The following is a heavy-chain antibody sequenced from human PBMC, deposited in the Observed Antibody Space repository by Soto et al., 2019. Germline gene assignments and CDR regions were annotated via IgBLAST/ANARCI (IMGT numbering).Heavy chain of an antibody. J-gene: IGHJ6*02. CDR1: GGSISIYY. Sequence: SETLALTCTVSGGSISIYYWSWIRQPPGKGLEWIGYIYYSGSTNYNPSLKSRVTISVDTSKNQFSLKLSSVTAADTAVYYCARKAAAGLYYYYGMDVWGQGTTVTVSS. V-gene: IGHV4-59*01. CDR3: ARKAAAGLYYYYGMDV. CDR2: IYYSGST. D-gene: IGHD6-13*01.